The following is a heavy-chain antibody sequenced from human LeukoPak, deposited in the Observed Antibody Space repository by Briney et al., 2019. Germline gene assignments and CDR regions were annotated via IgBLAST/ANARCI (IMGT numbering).Heavy chain of an antibody. CDR2: ISYDGSNK. CDR1: GFTFSSYA. D-gene: IGHD6-13*01. Sequence: PGGSLRLSCAASGFTFSSYAMHWVRQAPGKGLEWVAVISYDGSNKYYADSVKGRFTISRDNSKNTLYLQMNSLRAEDTAVYYCAKDPGYSIFNWFDPWGQGTLVTVSS. V-gene: IGHV3-30-3*01. CDR3: AKDPGYSIFNWFDP. J-gene: IGHJ5*02.